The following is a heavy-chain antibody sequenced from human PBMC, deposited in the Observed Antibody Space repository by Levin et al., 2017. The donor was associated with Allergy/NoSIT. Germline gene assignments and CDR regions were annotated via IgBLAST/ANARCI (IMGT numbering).Heavy chain of an antibody. V-gene: IGHV3-11*05. D-gene: IGHD3-10*01. CDR2: ISRGNSYT. CDR1: GFIVSDSY. Sequence: GESLKISCAASGFIVSDSYMSWIRQAPGKGLEWVSYISRGNSYTNYLDSVKGRFTISRDNATNSLYLQMNSLRAEDTAIYYGARGRVPNDYWGQGTLVTVSS. CDR3: ARGRVPNDY. J-gene: IGHJ4*02.